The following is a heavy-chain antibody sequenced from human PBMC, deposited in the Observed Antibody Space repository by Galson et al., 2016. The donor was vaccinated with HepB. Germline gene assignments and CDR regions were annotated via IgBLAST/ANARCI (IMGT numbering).Heavy chain of an antibody. V-gene: IGHV3-23*01. CDR1: GFIFRNYA. D-gene: IGHD4-17*01. Sequence: SLRLSCATSGFIFRNYAMSWVRQAPGRGLEWVSAISGTTGHTYYADSVKGRFTISRDNSKNTLYLQMNSLRAEDTAVYYCAKIAQTVTEYGYWGQGTLVTVSS. CDR2: ISGTTGHT. J-gene: IGHJ4*02. CDR3: AKIAQTVTEYGY.